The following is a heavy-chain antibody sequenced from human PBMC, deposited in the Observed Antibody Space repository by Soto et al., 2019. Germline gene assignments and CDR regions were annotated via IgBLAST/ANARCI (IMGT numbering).Heavy chain of an antibody. D-gene: IGHD5-18*01. CDR2: ISGSDGGP. J-gene: IGHJ4*02. CDR3: ASGGLHGYTNGGLSYFHS. Sequence: EVHLLESGGGLVQPGGSLRLSCAASELSSSNHAMTWVRQAPGKGLEWVSGISGSDGGPYYADSVKGRFTISRDNSRSTLYLQMNSLRVEDTAVYYCASGGLHGYTNGGLSYFHSWGQGTLVTVSS. V-gene: IGHV3-23*01. CDR1: ELSSSNHA.